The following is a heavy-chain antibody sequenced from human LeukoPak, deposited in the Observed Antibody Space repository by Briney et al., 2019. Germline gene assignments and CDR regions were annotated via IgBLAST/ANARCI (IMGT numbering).Heavy chain of an antibody. CDR2: INHSGST. CDR3: ARGLQEYYYGSGSYYFLDY. CDR1: GGSFSGYY. Sequence: PSETLSLTCAVYGGSFSGYYWSWIRQPPGKGLEWIGEINHSGSTNYNPSLKSRVTISVDTSKNQFSVKLSSVTAADTAVYYCARGLQEYYYGSGSYYFLDYWGQGTLVTVSS. J-gene: IGHJ4*02. D-gene: IGHD3-10*01. V-gene: IGHV4-34*01.